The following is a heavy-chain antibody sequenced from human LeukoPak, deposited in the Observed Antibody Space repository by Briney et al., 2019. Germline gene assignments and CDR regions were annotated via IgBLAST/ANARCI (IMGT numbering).Heavy chain of an antibody. D-gene: IGHD1-26*01. Sequence: GGSLRLSCAASGFTFSSYAMSWVRQAPGKGLERVSAISGSGGSTYYADSVKGRFTISRDNSKNTLYLQMNSLRAEDTAIYYCVRDRGTYRPIDYWGQGTLVTVSS. J-gene: IGHJ4*02. CDR1: GFTFSSYA. V-gene: IGHV3-23*01. CDR2: ISGSGGST. CDR3: VRDRGTYRPIDY.